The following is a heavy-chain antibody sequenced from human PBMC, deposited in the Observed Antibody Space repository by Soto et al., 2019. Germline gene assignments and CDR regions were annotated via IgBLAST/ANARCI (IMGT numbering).Heavy chain of an antibody. J-gene: IGHJ1*01. V-gene: IGHV4-4*02. CDR2: IYHSGST. Sequence: KPSETLSLTCAVSGGSISSSNWWSWVRQPPGKGLERIGEIYHSGSTNYNPSLKSRVTISVDKSKNQFSLKLSSVTAADTAVYYCARAGSRAAAGTPAEYFQHWGQGTLVTVSS. CDR1: GGSISSSNW. D-gene: IGHD6-13*01. CDR3: ARAGSRAAAGTPAEYFQH.